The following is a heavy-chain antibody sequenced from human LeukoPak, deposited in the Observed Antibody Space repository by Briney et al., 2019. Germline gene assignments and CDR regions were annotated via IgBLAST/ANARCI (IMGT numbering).Heavy chain of an antibody. CDR1: GFSISSYY. D-gene: IGHD3-10*01. V-gene: IGHV4-59*08. Sequence: AESLSLTCTASGFSISSYYWSWIRQPPGKGLEWIGYIYNSGSTNYNPSLKSRVTISVETSKTQFSLKRRAVTAAETAVYYCARHGDHYYGLGSPYYFDYWGEGALVTASS. J-gene: IGHJ4*02. CDR2: IYNSGST. CDR3: ARHGDHYYGLGSPYYFDY.